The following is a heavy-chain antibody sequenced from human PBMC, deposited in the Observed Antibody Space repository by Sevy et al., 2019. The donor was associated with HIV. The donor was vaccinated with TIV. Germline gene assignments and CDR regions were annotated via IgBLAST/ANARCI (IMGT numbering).Heavy chain of an antibody. CDR3: ARDSFRSDIPLYYYYYGMDV. CDR2: IYYSGGT. V-gene: IGHV4-31*03. Sequence: SETLSLTCTVSGGSISSGGYYWSWIRQHPGKGLEWIGYIYYSGGTYYNPSLKSRVTISVDTSKNQFSLKLSSVTAADTAVYYCARDSFRSDIPLYYYYYGMDVWGQGTTVTVSS. J-gene: IGHJ6*02. D-gene: IGHD2-2*02. CDR1: GGSISSGGYY.